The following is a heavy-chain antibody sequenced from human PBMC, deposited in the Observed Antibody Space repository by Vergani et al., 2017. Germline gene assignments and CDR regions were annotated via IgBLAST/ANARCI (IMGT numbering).Heavy chain of an antibody. CDR1: GGSFTSYH. CDR2: IDHTGRP. D-gene: IGHD4-11*01. Sequence: QVQLQQWGGGLLKPSETLSLTCVVNGGSFTSYHWTWIRQSPGEGLEWVGDIDHTGRPDYNPSLKSRLTMSVDKSRNQFSLTLNSVIATDTAIYFCARVNTETNGHLYYYYYMDVWGQGTAFTVS. J-gene: IGHJ6*03. V-gene: IGHV4-34*01. CDR3: ARVNTETNGHLYYYYYMDV.